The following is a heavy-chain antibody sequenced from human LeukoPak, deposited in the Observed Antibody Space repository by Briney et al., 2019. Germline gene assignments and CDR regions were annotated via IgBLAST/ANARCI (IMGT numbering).Heavy chain of an antibody. J-gene: IGHJ3*02. Sequence: SETLSLTCAVSGDSISNHIYYWDWIRQTPGKGLEWIGAVYYTGNAYYNPSLKSRVTISVDTSDNRFSLHLSSVNTADTAIYYCARLRALSGHRDAFDIWGQGTLVTVSS. D-gene: IGHD5/OR15-5a*01. CDR2: VYYTGNA. V-gene: IGHV4-39*01. CDR3: ARLRALSGHRDAFDI. CDR1: GDSISNHIYY.